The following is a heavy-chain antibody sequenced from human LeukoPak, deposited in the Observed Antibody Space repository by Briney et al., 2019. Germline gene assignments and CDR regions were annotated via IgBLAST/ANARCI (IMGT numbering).Heavy chain of an antibody. CDR3: AKGGGAFDR. CDR1: GGSISSSNW. D-gene: IGHD2-15*01. V-gene: IGHV4-4*02. J-gene: IGHJ5*02. CDR2: NYDSKST. Sequence: PSETLSLTCAVSGGSISSSNWWSGVRQPPGKGLEWIGENYDSKSTNYNPSLKSRVTISVDTSKNQFSLKLSSVTAADTAVYYCAKGGGAFDRWGRGSLVTVSS.